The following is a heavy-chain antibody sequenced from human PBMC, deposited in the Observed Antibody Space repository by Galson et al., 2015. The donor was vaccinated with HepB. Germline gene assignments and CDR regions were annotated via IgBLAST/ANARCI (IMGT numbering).Heavy chain of an antibody. J-gene: IGHJ4*02. CDR2: ISAYNGNT. D-gene: IGHD3-10*01. CDR3: ASSGSGSYYNLLGY. Sequence: SVKVSCKASGYTFTSYGISWVRQAPGQGLEWMGWISAYNGNTNYAQKLQGRVTMTTDTSTSTAYMELRSLRSDDTAVYYCASSGSGSYYNLLGYWGQGTLVTVSS. CDR1: GYTFTSYG. V-gene: IGHV1-18*01.